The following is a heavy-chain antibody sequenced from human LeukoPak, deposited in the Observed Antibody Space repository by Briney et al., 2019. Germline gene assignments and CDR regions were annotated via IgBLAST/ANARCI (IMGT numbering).Heavy chain of an antibody. CDR2: MNPNSGNT. CDR3: AIGLGRTIFGVVTAIDY. CDR1: GYTFTRYD. J-gene: IGHJ4*02. D-gene: IGHD3-3*01. V-gene: IGHV1-8*01. Sequence: ASVKVSCKASGYTFTRYDINWVRQATGQRLEWMGWMNPNSGNTGYAQKFQRRVTMTRNTSIGTAYMELSSLRSEVTAVYYCAIGLGRTIFGVVTAIDYWGQGTLVTVSS.